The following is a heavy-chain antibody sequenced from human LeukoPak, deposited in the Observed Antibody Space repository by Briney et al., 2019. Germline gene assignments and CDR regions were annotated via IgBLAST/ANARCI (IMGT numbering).Heavy chain of an antibody. CDR2: INWNSGSI. V-gene: IGHV3-9*01. CDR1: GFTFDGYA. D-gene: IGHD5-12*01. J-gene: IGHJ4*02. Sequence: GRSLRLSCAASGFTFDGYAMHWVRQVPGKGLEWVSGINWNSGSIGYADSVKGRFTISRDNAKNSLYLQMNSLRAEDTALYYCAKDQGGYASNFDYWGQGTQVTVSS. CDR3: AKDQGGYASNFDY.